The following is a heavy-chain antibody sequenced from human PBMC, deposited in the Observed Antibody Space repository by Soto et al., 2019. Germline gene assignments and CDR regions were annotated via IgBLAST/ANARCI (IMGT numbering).Heavy chain of an antibody. J-gene: IGHJ6*02. D-gene: IGHD1-26*01. Sequence: ASVKVSCKSSCYTFTSYGISLFRQSPGQWLEWMGWISAYNGNTNYAQKLQGRVTMTTDTSTSTAYMELRSLRSDDTAVYYCAREMYSGSYYDYYYGMDVWGQGTTVTVSS. CDR3: AREMYSGSYYDYYYGMDV. CDR1: CYTFTSYG. CDR2: ISAYNGNT. V-gene: IGHV1-18*01.